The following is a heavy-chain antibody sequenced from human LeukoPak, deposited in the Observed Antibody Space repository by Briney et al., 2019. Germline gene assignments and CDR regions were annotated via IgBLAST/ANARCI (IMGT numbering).Heavy chain of an antibody. CDR3: AREASLNYMDV. V-gene: IGHV3-7*01. J-gene: IGHJ6*03. CDR1: GFSFSSYW. Sequence: GGSLRLSCAASGFSFSSYWMSWVRQAPGKGLEWVANIKQDEGEKYYMDSVKGRFTISRDNAKNSVYLQMNSLRAEDTAVYYCAREASLNYMDVWGKGTMVTVSS. CDR2: IKQDEGEK.